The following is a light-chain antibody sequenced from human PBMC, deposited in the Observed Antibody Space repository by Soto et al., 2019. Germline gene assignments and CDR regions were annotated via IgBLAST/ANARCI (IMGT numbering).Light chain of an antibody. Sequence: DIHMTQSPSSLSASVVGRVTISCRASQSISTYLNWYQQKLGKAPKLLIYAASTLQSGVPSRFSGSGSGTDFTLTITSLQPEDFATYYCQQSYNTPRTFGQGTKVDI. CDR3: QQSYNTPRT. CDR1: QSISTY. CDR2: AAS. V-gene: IGKV1-39*01. J-gene: IGKJ1*01.